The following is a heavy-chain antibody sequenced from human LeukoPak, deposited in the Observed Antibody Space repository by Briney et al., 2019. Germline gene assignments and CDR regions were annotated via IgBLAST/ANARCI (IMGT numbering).Heavy chain of an antibody. CDR3: ARCPRYFDWLSPENWFDP. V-gene: IGHV1-18*01. Sequence: ASVKVSCKASGYTFTSYGISWVRQAPGQGLEWMGWISAYNGNTNYAQKLQGRVTMTTDTSTSTAYMELRSLRSDDTAVYYCARCPRYFDWLSPENWFDPWGQGTLVTVSS. D-gene: IGHD3-9*01. CDR2: ISAYNGNT. CDR1: GYTFTSYG. J-gene: IGHJ5*02.